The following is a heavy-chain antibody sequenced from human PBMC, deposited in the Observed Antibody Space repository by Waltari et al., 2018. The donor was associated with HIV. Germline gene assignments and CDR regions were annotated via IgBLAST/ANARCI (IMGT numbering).Heavy chain of an antibody. V-gene: IGHV3-30*18. Sequence: QVQLVESGGGVVQPGRSLRSSCPASGFTSSRYGIPWLRQAPGKGLEWVAVISYDGSNKYYADSVKGRFTISRDNSKNTLYLQMNSLRAEDTAVYYCAKDQEGSGGYAWGQGTLVTVSS. CDR2: ISYDGSNK. J-gene: IGHJ5*02. CDR1: GFTSSRYG. D-gene: IGHD1-26*01. CDR3: AKDQEGSGGYA.